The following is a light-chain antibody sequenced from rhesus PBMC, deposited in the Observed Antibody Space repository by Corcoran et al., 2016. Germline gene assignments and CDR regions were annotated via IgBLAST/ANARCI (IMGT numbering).Light chain of an antibody. CDR1: NFGSKN. Sequence: SYDLTQPPSVSAASGQTARIACAGDNFGSKNVQWYQQKPAQAPLLVIYADTERPSGIPERFSGSNSGNTATLTISGVEAGDEADYYCQVWDSSGEYIFGAGTRLTVV. CDR3: QVWDSSGEYI. CDR2: ADT. J-gene: IGLJ1*01. V-gene: IGLV3-25*02.